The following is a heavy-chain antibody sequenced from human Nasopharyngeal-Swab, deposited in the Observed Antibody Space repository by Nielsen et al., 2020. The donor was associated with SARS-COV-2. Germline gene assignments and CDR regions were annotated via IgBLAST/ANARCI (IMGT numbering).Heavy chain of an antibody. J-gene: IGHJ2*01. V-gene: IGHV3-53*01. Sequence: GESLKISCAASGFTVSSNYMSWVRQAPGKGLEWVSVIYSGGSTYYADSVKGRFTISRDNSKNTLYLQMNSLRAEDTAVYYCARETTMNDWYFDLWGRGTLVTVSS. D-gene: IGHD3-22*01. CDR2: IYSGGST. CDR1: GFTVSSNY. CDR3: ARETTMNDWYFDL.